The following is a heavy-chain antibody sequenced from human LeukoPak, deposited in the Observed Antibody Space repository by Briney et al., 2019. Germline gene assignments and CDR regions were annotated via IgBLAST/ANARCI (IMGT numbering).Heavy chain of an antibody. CDR3: LKHAGGIILT. J-gene: IGHJ5*02. CDR2: IWYSCSA. CDR1: GDSISGSYYY. V-gene: IGHV4-39*01. D-gene: IGHD3-9*01. Sequence: PSETLSLTCTLSGDSISGSYYYWGWIRQPPFNGLEWIANIWYSCSAYYNPSLQSRVTITVDTSKNQFSLNVRSVPAGDSAVYYCLKHAGGIILTWGQGTRVTVYS.